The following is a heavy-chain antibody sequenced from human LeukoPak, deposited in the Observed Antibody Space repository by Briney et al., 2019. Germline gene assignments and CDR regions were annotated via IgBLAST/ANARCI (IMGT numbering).Heavy chain of an antibody. D-gene: IGHD6-19*01. CDR1: GGSISSGDYY. CDR2: IYYSGST. J-gene: IGHJ6*03. Sequence: SQTLSLTCTVSGGSISSGDYYWSWIRQPPGKGLEWNGYIYYSGSTYYNPSLKSRVTISVDTSKNQFSLKLSSVTAADTAVYYCARAGSGWYDYYYYYMDVWGKGTTVTVSS. CDR3: ARAGSGWYDYYYYYMDV. V-gene: IGHV4-30-4*08.